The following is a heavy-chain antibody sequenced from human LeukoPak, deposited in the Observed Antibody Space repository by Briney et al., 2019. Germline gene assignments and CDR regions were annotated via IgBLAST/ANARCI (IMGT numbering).Heavy chain of an antibody. Sequence: GGSLRLSCAASGFTFSSYSMNWVRQAPGKGLEWVSYISSSSSTIYYADPVKGRFTISRDNAKNSLYLQMNSLRAEDTAVYYCARDGAYYDSSGYYPGRRYYYYMDVWGKGTTVTVSS. V-gene: IGHV3-48*01. CDR3: ARDGAYYDSSGYYPGRRYYYYMDV. D-gene: IGHD3-22*01. CDR2: ISSSSSTI. J-gene: IGHJ6*03. CDR1: GFTFSSYS.